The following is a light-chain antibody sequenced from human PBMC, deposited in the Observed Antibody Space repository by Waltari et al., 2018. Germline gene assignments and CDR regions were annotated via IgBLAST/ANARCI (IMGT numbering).Light chain of an antibody. J-gene: IGKJ1*01. V-gene: IGKV3-20*01. CDR3: QHYLRLPAT. Sequence: IVLTQSPGTLSLSPGDRATLSCRASQSVSRSLAWYQQKPGQAPKLLIYGASTRATGIPDRFTGSGSGTDFSLTISSLEPEDFAIYFCQHYLRLPATFGQGTKVEIK. CDR1: QSVSRS. CDR2: GAS.